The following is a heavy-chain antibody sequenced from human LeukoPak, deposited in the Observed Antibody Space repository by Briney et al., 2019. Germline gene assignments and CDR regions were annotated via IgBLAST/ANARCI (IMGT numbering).Heavy chain of an antibody. Sequence: SETLSLTCTVSGGSISSSSYYWGWIRQPPGKGLEWIGRIYYSGSTYYNPSLKSRVTISVDTSKNQFSLKLSSVTAADTAVYYCARKIVVVPAASAGWFDPWGQGTLVTVSS. V-gene: IGHV4-39*07. J-gene: IGHJ5*02. CDR1: GGSISSSSYY. CDR2: IYYSGST. D-gene: IGHD2-2*01. CDR3: ARKIVVVPAASAGWFDP.